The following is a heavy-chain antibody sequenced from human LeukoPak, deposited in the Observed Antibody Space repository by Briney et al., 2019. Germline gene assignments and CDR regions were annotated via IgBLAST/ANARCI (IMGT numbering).Heavy chain of an antibody. J-gene: IGHJ4*02. CDR3: ARAQRWTYYFDY. CDR2: INHSGST. Sequence: SETLSLTCAVYGGSFSGYYWSWIRQPPGKGLEWIGEINHSGSTNYNPSLKSRVTISVDTSKNQFSLKLSSVTAADTAVYYCARAQRWTYYFDYWGQGTLVTVSS. V-gene: IGHV4-34*01. CDR1: GGSFSGYY.